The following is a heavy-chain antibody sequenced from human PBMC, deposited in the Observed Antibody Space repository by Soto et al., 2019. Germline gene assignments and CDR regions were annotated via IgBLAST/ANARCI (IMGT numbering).Heavy chain of an antibody. CDR3: AKKANSGQGSQYFDN. CDR1: GFTFSSYS. J-gene: IGHJ4*01. V-gene: IGHV3-23*01. D-gene: IGHD3-10*01. Sequence: GVSLRRSCSASGFTFSSYSMSWVRQSPGKGLEWVSGFRTGGDDATTYYADSWKCRFTISRYNSKNMLFLQMNSLTADDTATEYCAKKANSGQGSQYFDNWDQGTLVKASS. CDR2: FRTGGDDATT.